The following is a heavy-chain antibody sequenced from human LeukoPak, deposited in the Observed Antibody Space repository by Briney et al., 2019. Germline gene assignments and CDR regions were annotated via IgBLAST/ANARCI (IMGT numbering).Heavy chain of an antibody. CDR1: GFTFSSYW. V-gene: IGHV3-74*03. D-gene: IGHD3-22*01. CDR2: IYSDGSSY. J-gene: IGHJ4*02. Sequence: PGGSLRLSCAASGFTFSSYWMHWVRQAPGKGLVWVSRIYSDGSSYTADSVKGRFTISRDNAKDTLYLQMNSLRDEDTAVYYCAKHRFESGGYHSTDWGQGTLVTVSS. CDR3: AKHRFESGGYHSTD.